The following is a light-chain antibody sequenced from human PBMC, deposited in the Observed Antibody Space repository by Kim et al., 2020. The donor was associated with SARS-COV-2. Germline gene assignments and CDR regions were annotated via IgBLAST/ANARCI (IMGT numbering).Light chain of an antibody. Sequence: EIVLTQSPATLSLSPGERATLSCRASQSVDSYLAWYQQKPGQAPRLLIYDASSRATGIPARFSGSGSGTDFTLTISSLEPEDFAVYYCQQRSSWPIFGQGTRLGI. CDR1: QSVDSY. CDR2: DAS. CDR3: QQRSSWPI. J-gene: IGKJ5*01. V-gene: IGKV3-11*01.